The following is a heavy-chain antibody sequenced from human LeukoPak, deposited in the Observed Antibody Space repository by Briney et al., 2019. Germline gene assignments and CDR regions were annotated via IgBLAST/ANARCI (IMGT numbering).Heavy chain of an antibody. CDR2: ISSSSSYI. D-gene: IGHD6-13*01. CDR1: GFTFSSYG. V-gene: IGHV3-21*01. Sequence: SGGSLRLSCAASGFTFSSYGMHWVRQAPGKGLEWVSSISSSSSYIYYADSVKGRFTISRDNAKNSLYLQMNSLRAEDTAVYYCARGGGSSWYYNFDYWGQGTLVTVSS. J-gene: IGHJ4*02. CDR3: ARGGGSSWYYNFDY.